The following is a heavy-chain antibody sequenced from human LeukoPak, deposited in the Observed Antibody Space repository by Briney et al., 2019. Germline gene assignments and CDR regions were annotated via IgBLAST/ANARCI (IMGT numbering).Heavy chain of an antibody. CDR1: GFSVSNNY. V-gene: IGHV3-66*01. J-gene: IGHJ4*02. CDR3: ARAPAARPGSFDY. CDR2: IYSGGST. D-gene: IGHD6-6*01. Sequence: GGSLRLSCAASGFSVSNNYMSWVRQAPGKGLEWVSVIYSGGSTFYADSVKGRFTISRDNSKNTLYLQMNSLRAEDTAVYYCARAPAARPGSFDYWGQGTLVTVSS.